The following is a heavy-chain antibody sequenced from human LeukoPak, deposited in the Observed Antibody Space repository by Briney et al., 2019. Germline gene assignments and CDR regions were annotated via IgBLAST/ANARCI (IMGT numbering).Heavy chain of an antibody. CDR1: GFIFSSYA. CDR3: AKDFSGGYYYFDY. CDR2: ISSSGGSA. V-gene: IGHV3-23*01. D-gene: IGHD3-22*01. Sequence: GGSLSLSCAASGFIFSSYAMSWVRKAPGKGLEWVSVISSSGGSAYYTDSVKGRFTISRDNSKNTLYLQMNSLRAEDTAVYYCAKDFSGGYYYFDYWGQGILVTVSS. J-gene: IGHJ4*02.